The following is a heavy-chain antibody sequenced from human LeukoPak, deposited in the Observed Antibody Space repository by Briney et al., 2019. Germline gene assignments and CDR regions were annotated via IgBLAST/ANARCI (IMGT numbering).Heavy chain of an antibody. V-gene: IGHV4-59*01. CDR2: IYYSGST. D-gene: IGHD3-9*01. Sequence: SETLSLTCTVSGGSISSYYWSWIRQPPGKGLEWIGYIYYSGSTNYNPSLKSRVTISVDTSKNQFSLKLSSVTAADTAAYYCARDRDDILTGYPLGFDPWGQGTLVTVSS. CDR1: GGSISSYY. J-gene: IGHJ5*02. CDR3: ARDRDDILTGYPLGFDP.